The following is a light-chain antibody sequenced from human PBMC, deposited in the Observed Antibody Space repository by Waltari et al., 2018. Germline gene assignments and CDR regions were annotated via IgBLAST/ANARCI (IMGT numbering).Light chain of an antibody. V-gene: IGKV1-33*01. CDR2: DAS. Sequence: DIQMTQSPSSLSASVGDRVTITCQASQDITNNLNWYQQKSGKAPKLLIYDASNLETGVPSRFGGSGSGTDFTFTISSLQPEDIATYYCQQYESLRYTFGQGTKLEIK. CDR1: QDITNN. J-gene: IGKJ2*01. CDR3: QQYESLRYT.